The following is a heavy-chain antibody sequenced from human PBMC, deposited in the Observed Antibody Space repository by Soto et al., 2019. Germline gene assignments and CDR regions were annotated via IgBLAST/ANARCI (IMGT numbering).Heavy chain of an antibody. Sequence: SQTLSLTCAISGDSVSTNSATWDWIRQSPSRGLEWLGRTYYRSKWDYDYAASVKGRININPDTSNNQVSLHLDSVTPDDTAVYYCASVTANTGLDTWGQGTLVPISS. V-gene: IGHV6-1*01. CDR2: TYYRSKWDY. CDR3: ASVTANTGLDT. CDR1: GDSVSTNSAT. J-gene: IGHJ5*02. D-gene: IGHD3-16*01.